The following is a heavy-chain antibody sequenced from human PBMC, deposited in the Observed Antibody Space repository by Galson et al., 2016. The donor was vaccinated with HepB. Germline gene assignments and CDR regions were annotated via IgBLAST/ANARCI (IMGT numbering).Heavy chain of an antibody. CDR3: ARGGYCSSTSCYRGARFDY. J-gene: IGHJ4*02. V-gene: IGHV3-11*03. Sequence: SLRLSCAASGFTFSDYYMSWIRQAPGKGLEWVSYISSSSSYTNYADSVKGRFTISRDNAKNSLYLQMNSLRAEDTAVYYCARGGYCSSTSCYRGARFDYWGQGTLVTVSS. CDR2: ISSSSSYT. CDR1: GFTFSDYY. D-gene: IGHD2-2*01.